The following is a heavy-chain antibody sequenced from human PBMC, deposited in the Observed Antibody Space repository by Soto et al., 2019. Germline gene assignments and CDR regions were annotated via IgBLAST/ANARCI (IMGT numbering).Heavy chain of an antibody. V-gene: IGHV3-21*06. Sequence: VQLVESGGGLVKRGGSLTLSCAASGFMFSSYRMNWVRKAPGKGLEGVSSINSGGSYRYYANSVQGRFTISRNNARNSFYLQMNSLGVEDPAVYYCARDLTTYGSPHFDYWGQGTLVTVFS. D-gene: IGHD3-10*01. CDR1: GFMFSSYR. J-gene: IGHJ4*02. CDR3: ARDLTTYGSPHFDY. CDR2: INSGGSYR.